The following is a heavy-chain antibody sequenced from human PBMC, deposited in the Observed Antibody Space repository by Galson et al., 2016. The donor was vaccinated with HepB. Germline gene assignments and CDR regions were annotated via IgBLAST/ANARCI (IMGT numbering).Heavy chain of an antibody. J-gene: IGHJ4*02. CDR2: ISSSSVYI. V-gene: IGHV3-21*01. D-gene: IGHD5-24*01. CDR3: ARADGFNTPFFDS. Sequence: SLRLSCAASGFTFSTYSMNWVRQAPGKGLEWVSSISSSSVYIWYADSVRGRFTNSRDNAKNSLYLQMDSLTAEDTAVYYCARADGFNTPFFDSWGQGTLVTVSS. CDR1: GFTFSTYS.